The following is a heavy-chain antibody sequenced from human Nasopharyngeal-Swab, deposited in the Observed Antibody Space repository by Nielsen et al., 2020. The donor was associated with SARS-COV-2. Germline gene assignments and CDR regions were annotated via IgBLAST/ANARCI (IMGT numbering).Heavy chain of an antibody. D-gene: IGHD2-2*01. Sequence: SETLSLTCTVSGGSISSGGYYWSWIRQHPGKGLEWIGYIYYSGSTYYNPSLKSRVTISVDTSKNQISLKLSSVTAADTAVYYCARARVVVPAANNWFDPWGQGTLVTVSS. CDR3: ARARVVVPAANNWFDP. CDR2: IYYSGST. V-gene: IGHV4-31*03. CDR1: GGSISSGGYY. J-gene: IGHJ5*02.